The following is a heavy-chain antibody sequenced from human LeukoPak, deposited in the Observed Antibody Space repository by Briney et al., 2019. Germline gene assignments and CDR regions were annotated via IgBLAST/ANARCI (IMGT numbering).Heavy chain of an antibody. Sequence: GRSLRLSCAASGFTFSSYVMHWVRQAPGKGLEWVAIISYDGSNEYYADSVKGRFTISRDNSKNTLYLQMNSLRAEDTAVYYCAKEGDRSSSRDFDYWGQGTLVTISS. CDR2: ISYDGSNE. V-gene: IGHV3-30*04. CDR3: AKEGDRSSSRDFDY. CDR1: GFTFSSYV. D-gene: IGHD6-6*01. J-gene: IGHJ4*02.